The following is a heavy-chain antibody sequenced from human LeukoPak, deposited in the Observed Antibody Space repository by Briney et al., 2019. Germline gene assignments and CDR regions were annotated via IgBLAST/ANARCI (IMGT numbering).Heavy chain of an antibody. Sequence: TGGSLRLSCAASGFTFSSYGMHWVRQAPGKGLEWVAVISYDGSNKYYADSVKGRFTISRDNSKNTLYLQMNSLRAEDTAVYYCAKDQGDYGANFQHWGQGTLVTVSS. J-gene: IGHJ1*01. V-gene: IGHV3-30*18. CDR2: ISYDGSNK. CDR1: GFTFSSYG. CDR3: AKDQGDYGANFQH. D-gene: IGHD4-17*01.